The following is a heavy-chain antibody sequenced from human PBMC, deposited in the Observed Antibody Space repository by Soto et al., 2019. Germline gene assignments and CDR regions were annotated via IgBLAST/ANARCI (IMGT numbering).Heavy chain of an antibody. V-gene: IGHV3-15*07. CDR3: TTGYYDFWSGYLDYFDY. Sequence: GGSLRLSCAASGFTFSNAWMNWVRQAPGKGLEWVGRIKSKTDGGTTDYAAPVKGRFTISRDDSKNTLYLQMNSLKTEDTAVYYCTTGYYDFWSGYLDYFDYWGQGTLVTVSS. D-gene: IGHD3-3*01. CDR1: GFTFSNAW. J-gene: IGHJ4*02. CDR2: IKSKTDGGTT.